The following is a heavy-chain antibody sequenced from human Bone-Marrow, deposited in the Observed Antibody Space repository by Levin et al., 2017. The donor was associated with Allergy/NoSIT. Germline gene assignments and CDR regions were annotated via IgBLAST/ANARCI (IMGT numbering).Heavy chain of an antibody. J-gene: IGHJ4*02. V-gene: IGHV3-53*01. CDR1: GFTVSSNY. CDR3: ARAHYGDYMFDY. D-gene: IGHD4-17*01. CDR2: IYSGGST. Sequence: PGGSLRLSCAASGFTVSSNYMSWVRQAPGKGLEWVSVIYSGGSTYYADSVKGRFTISRDNSKNTLYLQMNSLRAEDTAVYYCARAHYGDYMFDYWGQGTLVTVSS.